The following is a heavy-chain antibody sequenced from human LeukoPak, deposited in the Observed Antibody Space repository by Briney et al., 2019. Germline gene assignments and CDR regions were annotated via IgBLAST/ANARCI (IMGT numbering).Heavy chain of an antibody. CDR1: GGSFSGYY. CDR3: ARGREIVAGTTHWFDP. V-gene: IGHV4-34*01. D-gene: IGHD1-1*01. Sequence: SETLSLTCAVYGGSFSGYYWSWIRQSPGKGLEWIGEINHSGSTNYNPSLKSRVTISVDTSKNQFSLKLSSVTAADTAVYYCARGREIVAGTTHWFDPWGQGTLVTVSS. J-gene: IGHJ5*02. CDR2: INHSGST.